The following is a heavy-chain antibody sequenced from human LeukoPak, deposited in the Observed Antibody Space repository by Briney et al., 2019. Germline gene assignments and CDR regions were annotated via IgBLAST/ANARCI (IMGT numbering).Heavy chain of an antibody. V-gene: IGHV3-74*01. Sequence: GGSLRLSCVAHGFAFTDSWMHWVRQAPGKGLVWVSQIHTDGSRTNYADSVRGRFSISIDSAKNTLYLQMSGLRVEDTAVYYCAREVDAFDIWGQGTMVTVSS. J-gene: IGHJ3*02. CDR1: GFAFTDSW. CDR2: IHTDGSRT. CDR3: AREVDAFDI.